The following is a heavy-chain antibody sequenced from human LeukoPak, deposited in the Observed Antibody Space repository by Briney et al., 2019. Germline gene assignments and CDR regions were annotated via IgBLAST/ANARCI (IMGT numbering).Heavy chain of an antibody. D-gene: IGHD4-17*01. CDR1: GFTFDDYG. CDR3: ACLRGPSDY. Sequence: GGSLRLSCAASGFTFDDYGMSWVRQTPGKGLEWVSAINWNGGSTDYADSVKGRFTISRDNAKNSLYLQMDSLTADDTAVYFCACLRGPSDYWGQGTLVTVSS. CDR2: INWNGGST. V-gene: IGHV3-20*04. J-gene: IGHJ4*02.